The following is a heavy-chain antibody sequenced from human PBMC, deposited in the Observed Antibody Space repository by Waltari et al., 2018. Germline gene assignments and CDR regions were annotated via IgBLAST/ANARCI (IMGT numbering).Heavy chain of an antibody. CDR2: INPNSGGT. CDR1: GYTFTGYY. CDR3: ARDWSEGDAFDI. Sequence: QVQLVQSGPEVKKPGASVKVSCKASGYTFTGYYIHWARQAPGQGLEWMGWINPNSGGTNYAQKFQGRVTMTRDTSISTAYMELSRLRSDDTAVYYCARDWSEGDAFDIWGQGTMVTVSS. V-gene: IGHV1-2*02. J-gene: IGHJ3*02. D-gene: IGHD3-3*01.